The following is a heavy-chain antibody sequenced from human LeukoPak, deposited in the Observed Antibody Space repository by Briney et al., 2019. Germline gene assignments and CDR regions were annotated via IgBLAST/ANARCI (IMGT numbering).Heavy chain of an antibody. J-gene: IGHJ5*02. CDR2: IIPIFGTA. Sequence: PGSSVKVSCKASGGTFSSYAISWVRQAPGQGLEWMGGIIPIFGTANYAQKFQSRVTITADESTSTAYMELSSLRSEDTAVYYCARGYCSGGSCYGWFDPWGQGTLVTVSS. CDR1: GGTFSSYA. V-gene: IGHV1-69*01. D-gene: IGHD2-15*01. CDR3: ARGYCSGGSCYGWFDP.